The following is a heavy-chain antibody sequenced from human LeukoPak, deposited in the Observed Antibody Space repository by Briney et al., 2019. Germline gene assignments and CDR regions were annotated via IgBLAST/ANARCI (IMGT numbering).Heavy chain of an antibody. V-gene: IGHV3-21*01. Sequence: GGSLRLSCAASGFTFSSYSMNWVRRAPGKGLEWVSFISSSIYYADSVKGRFTISRDNAKNSLYLQMNSLRAEDTAVYYCARVRYCSSTSCYDAFDIWGQGTMVTVSS. CDR2: ISSSI. D-gene: IGHD2-2*01. J-gene: IGHJ3*02. CDR1: GFTFSSYS. CDR3: ARVRYCSSTSCYDAFDI.